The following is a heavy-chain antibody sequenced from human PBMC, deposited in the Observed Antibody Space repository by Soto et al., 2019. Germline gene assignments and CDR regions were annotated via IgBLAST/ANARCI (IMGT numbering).Heavy chain of an antibody. Sequence: RASVKVSCKASGYTFTGYYMHWVRQAPGQGLEWMGWINPNSGGTNYAQKFQGWVTMTRDTSISTAYMELSRLRSDDTAVYYCARDRSDGSGSSYYYYGMDVWGQGTTVTVSS. CDR1: GYTFTGYY. D-gene: IGHD3-10*01. CDR3: ARDRSDGSGSSYYYYGMDV. J-gene: IGHJ6*02. CDR2: INPNSGGT. V-gene: IGHV1-2*04.